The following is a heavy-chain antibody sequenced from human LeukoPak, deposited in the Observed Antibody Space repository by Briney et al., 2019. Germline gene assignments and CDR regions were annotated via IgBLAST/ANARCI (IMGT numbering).Heavy chain of an antibody. D-gene: IGHD3-9*01. Sequence: GSLRLSCAASGFTFSSYWMSWIRQPAGKGLEWIGRIYTSGSTNYNPSLKSRVTISVDTSKNQFSLKLSSVTAADTAVYYCARGYYDILTGYYGRVGYYFDYWGQGTLVTVSS. CDR2: IYTSGST. J-gene: IGHJ4*02. V-gene: IGHV4-4*07. CDR3: ARGYYDILTGYYGRVGYYFDY. CDR1: GFTFSSYW.